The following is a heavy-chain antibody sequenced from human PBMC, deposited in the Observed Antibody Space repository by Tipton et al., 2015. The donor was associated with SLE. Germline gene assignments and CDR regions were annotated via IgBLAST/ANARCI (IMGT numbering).Heavy chain of an antibody. J-gene: IGHJ4*02. Sequence: SLRLSCAASGFTFSSYEMNWVRQAPGKGLEWVSYITPVGNIVFYADSLKGRFTTSRDNAKNSLYLQLNSLRAEDTAVYYCTTVWSDYWGQGTLVTVSS. V-gene: IGHV3-48*03. CDR1: GFTFSSYE. CDR3: TTVWSDY. D-gene: IGHD2-21*01. CDR2: ITPVGNIV.